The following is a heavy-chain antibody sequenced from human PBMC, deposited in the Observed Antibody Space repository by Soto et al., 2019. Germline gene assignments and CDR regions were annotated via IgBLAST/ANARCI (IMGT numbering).Heavy chain of an antibody. J-gene: IGHJ6*02. CDR1: GFTFGDYA. V-gene: IGHV3-49*03. CDR3: TRYITIFGVVIKDYYDYYGMDV. CDR2: IRSKAYGGTT. D-gene: IGHD3-3*01. Sequence: GGSLRLSCTASGFTFGDYAMSWFRQAPGKGLEWVGFIRSKAYGGTTEYAASVKGRFTISRDDSKSIAYLQMNSLKTEDTAVYYCTRYITIFGVVIKDYYDYYGMDVWGQGT.